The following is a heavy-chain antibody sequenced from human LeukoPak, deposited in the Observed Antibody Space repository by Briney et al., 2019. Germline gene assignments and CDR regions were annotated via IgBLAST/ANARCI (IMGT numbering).Heavy chain of an antibody. CDR2: INPNSGDT. V-gene: IGHV1-2*02. D-gene: IGHD3-3*01. CDR1: GYTFTGYY. Sequence: ASVKVSCKASGYTFTGYYIQWVQQAPGQGLEWMGWINPNSGDTNYAQKFQGRVTMTRDTSISTAYMELSRLRSDDTAVYYCAIDTIFGVVTSAFDIWGQGTMVTVSS. CDR3: AIDTIFGVVTSAFDI. J-gene: IGHJ3*02.